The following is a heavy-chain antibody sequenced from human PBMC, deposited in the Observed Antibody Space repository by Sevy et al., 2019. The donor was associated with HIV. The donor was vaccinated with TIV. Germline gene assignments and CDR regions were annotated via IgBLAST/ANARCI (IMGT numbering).Heavy chain of an antibody. J-gene: IGHJ4*02. V-gene: IGHV3-23*01. Sequence: GGSLRLSCAASGFTFSSYAMSWVRQAPGKGLEWVSGMSGRGGSTDYADSVKGRFTISRDNSKNTLYLQMNSLRAEDTAIYYCAKDVPDQSWYDDFWSGSPCFDYWGRGILVTASS. CDR1: GFTFSSYA. CDR2: MSGRGGST. CDR3: AKDVPDQSWYDDFWSGSPCFDY. D-gene: IGHD3-3*01.